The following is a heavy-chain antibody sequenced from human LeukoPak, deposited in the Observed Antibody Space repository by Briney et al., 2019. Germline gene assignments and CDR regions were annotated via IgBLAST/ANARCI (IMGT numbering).Heavy chain of an antibody. V-gene: IGHV4-30-4*01. D-gene: IGHD6-13*01. CDR3: ARAHSSWYLGDAFDI. Sequence: SETLSLTCTVSGGSISSGDYSWSWIRQPPGKGLEWIGYIYYSGSTYYNPSLKSRVTISVDTSKNQFSLKLSSVTAADTAVYYCARAHSSWYLGDAFDIWGQGTMVTVSS. CDR1: GGSISSGDYS. CDR2: IYYSGST. J-gene: IGHJ3*02.